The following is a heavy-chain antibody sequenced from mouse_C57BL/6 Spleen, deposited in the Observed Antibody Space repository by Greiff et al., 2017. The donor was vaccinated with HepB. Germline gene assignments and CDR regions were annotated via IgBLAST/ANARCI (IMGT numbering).Heavy chain of an antibody. V-gene: IGHV1-18*01. Sequence: EVQLQQSGPELVKPGASVKIPCKASGYTFTDYNMDWVKQSHGKSLEWIGDINPNNGGTIYNQKFKGKATLTVDKSSSTAYMELRSLTSEDTAVYYCAIRGNYVKFAYWGQGTLVTVSA. CDR1: GYTFTDYN. CDR3: AIRGNYVKFAY. J-gene: IGHJ3*01. D-gene: IGHD2-1*01. CDR2: INPNNGGT.